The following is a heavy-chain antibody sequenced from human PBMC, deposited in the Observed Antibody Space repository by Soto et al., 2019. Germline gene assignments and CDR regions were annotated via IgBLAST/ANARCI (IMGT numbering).Heavy chain of an antibody. J-gene: IGHJ6*02. CDR1: GFPFSSHA. V-gene: IGHV3-30-3*01. Sequence: QVQLVESGGGVVQPGRSLRLSCAASGFPFSSHAMYWVRQAPGKGLEWVALISYDGTNKQYADSVKGRLIVSRDDSTKTLSLQMNSLRPEDTAVYHCARDSNTYRDYYHGMDVWGQGTTVTVSS. CDR3: ARDSNTYRDYYHGMDV. CDR2: ISYDGTNK. D-gene: IGHD3-10*02.